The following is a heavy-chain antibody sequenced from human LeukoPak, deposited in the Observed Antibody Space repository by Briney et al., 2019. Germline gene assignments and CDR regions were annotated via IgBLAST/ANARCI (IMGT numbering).Heavy chain of an antibody. V-gene: IGHV3-23*01. J-gene: IGHJ4*02. CDR3: AKSSSGWWSFDY. D-gene: IGHD6-19*01. Sequence: HSGGSLILSCAASGFTFSSFAMSWVGEPPGKGLEWFSGTSASGGGTSYADSVNGRFTISRDNSKNTVSLQMNRLRGEDTAVYYCAKSSSGWWSFDYWGQGTLVTVSS. CDR1: GFTFSSFA. CDR2: TSASGGGT.